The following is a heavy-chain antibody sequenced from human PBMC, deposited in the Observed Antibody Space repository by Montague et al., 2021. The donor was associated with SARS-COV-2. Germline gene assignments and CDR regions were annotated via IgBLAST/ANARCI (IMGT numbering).Heavy chain of an antibody. V-gene: IGHV3-48*03. Sequence: SLRLSCAASGFTFSSYDMNWVRQAPGKGLEWVSYISSSGSTIYYAASVKGRFTISRDNAKNSLYLQMNSLKAEDTAVYYCASRKCSSSWYCYYGMDVWGQGTTVTVSS. CDR3: ASRKCSSSWYCYYGMDV. D-gene: IGHD6-13*01. J-gene: IGHJ6*02. CDR2: ISSSGSTI. CDR1: GFTFSSYD.